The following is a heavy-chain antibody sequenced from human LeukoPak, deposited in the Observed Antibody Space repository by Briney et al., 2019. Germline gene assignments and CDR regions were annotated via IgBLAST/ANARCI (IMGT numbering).Heavy chain of an antibody. Sequence: PSETLSLTCTISGGSVSDYYWSWIRQSPGKGLEWIGYNYYTGSTTYNPSLKSRVTISADTSKNQFSLNLSSVSAADTAVYYCARDGSGYYDTSGYRNWGQGTLVTVSS. CDR2: NYYTGST. CDR3: ARDGSGYYDTSGYRN. J-gene: IGHJ4*02. CDR1: GGSVSDYY. V-gene: IGHV4-59*02. D-gene: IGHD3-22*01.